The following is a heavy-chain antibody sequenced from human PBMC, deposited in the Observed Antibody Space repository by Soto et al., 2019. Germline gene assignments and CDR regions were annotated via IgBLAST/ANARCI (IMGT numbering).Heavy chain of an antibody. D-gene: IGHD6-13*01. Sequence: ASVKVSCKASGYTFTGYYMHWVRQAPGQGLEWMGWINPNSGGTNYAQKFQGWVTMTRDTSISTAYMELSSLRSEDAAVYYCARDYSSSWYKYYFDYWGQGTLVTVSS. V-gene: IGHV1-2*04. CDR1: GYTFTGYY. CDR2: INPNSGGT. J-gene: IGHJ4*02. CDR3: ARDYSSSWYKYYFDY.